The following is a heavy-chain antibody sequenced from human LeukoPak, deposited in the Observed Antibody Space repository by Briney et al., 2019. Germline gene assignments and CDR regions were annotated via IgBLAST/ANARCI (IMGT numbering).Heavy chain of an antibody. CDR1: GFTFSSYA. D-gene: IGHD5-24*01. V-gene: IGHV3-64*04. CDR3: ARGAGYNYPYYFDY. J-gene: IGHJ4*02. Sequence: TGGSLRLSCSASGFTFSSYAVHWVRQAPGKGLEYVSAISSNGGSTYYADSVKGRFTISRDNSKNTLYLQMNSLRAEDTAVYYCARGAGYNYPYYFDYWGQGTLVTVSS. CDR2: ISSNGGST.